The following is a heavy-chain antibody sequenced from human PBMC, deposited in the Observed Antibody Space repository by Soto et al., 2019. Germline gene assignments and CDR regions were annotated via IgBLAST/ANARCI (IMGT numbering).Heavy chain of an antibody. CDR1: GLTFDKYA. J-gene: IGHJ6*02. V-gene: IGHV3-23*01. CDR2: IPGSGYTT. D-gene: IGHD1-26*01. Sequence: VASLRLSCTVSGLTFDKYAMSWVRHAPVNGRQWVSTIPGSGYTTYYADSVQGRFTISRDNSKSTVHLKMSSLRAEDTAIYCCAVWEHWVFNSYYYGLDVWGQGTTVTVS. CDR3: AVWEHWVFNSYYYGLDV.